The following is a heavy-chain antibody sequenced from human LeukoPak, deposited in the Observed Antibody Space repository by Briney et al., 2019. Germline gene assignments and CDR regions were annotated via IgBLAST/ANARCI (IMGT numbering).Heavy chain of an antibody. D-gene: IGHD3-10*01. CDR3: ARVSPNHPKYGSGSLFDY. CDR1: GGSIRRSNYY. V-gene: IGHV4-39*07. Sequence: PSETLSLTCTVSGGSIRRSNYYWVWIRQAPGKGLEWIGSMFYSGSTYYNPSLKSRLTMSIDMSKNHFSLKLSSVTAADTAVYYCARVSPNHPKYGSGSLFDYWGQGTLVTVSS. CDR2: MFYSGST. J-gene: IGHJ4*02.